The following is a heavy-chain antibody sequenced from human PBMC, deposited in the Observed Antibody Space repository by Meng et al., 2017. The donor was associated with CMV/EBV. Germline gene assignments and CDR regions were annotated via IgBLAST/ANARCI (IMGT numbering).Heavy chain of an antibody. Sequence: GGSLRLSCAASGFTFSSYAMHWVRQAPGKGLEWVAVISYDGSNKYYADSVKVRFTISRDNSKNTLYLQMNSLRAEDTAVYYCAREYSSGWRRYYYYGMDVWGQGTTVTVSS. J-gene: IGHJ6*02. CDR2: ISYDGSNK. V-gene: IGHV3-30*04. CDR3: AREYSSGWRRYYYYGMDV. CDR1: GFTFSSYA. D-gene: IGHD6-19*01.